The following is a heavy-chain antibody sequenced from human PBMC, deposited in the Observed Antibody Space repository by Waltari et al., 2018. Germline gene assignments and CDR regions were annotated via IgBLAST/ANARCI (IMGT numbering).Heavy chain of an antibody. V-gene: IGHV1-3*01. Sequence: QVQFVQSGAEVKKPGASVKVSCKASGYSFIAYAMHWVRQAPRQRPEWMGWINVGNGNTKYSQYFQGRVTITSDISASTAYLEVSSLRSEDTALYYCARGHRLPFFDFWGKGTLVTVSS. J-gene: IGHJ4*02. CDR2: INVGNGNT. D-gene: IGHD5-18*01. CDR1: GYSFIAYA. CDR3: ARGHRLPFFDF.